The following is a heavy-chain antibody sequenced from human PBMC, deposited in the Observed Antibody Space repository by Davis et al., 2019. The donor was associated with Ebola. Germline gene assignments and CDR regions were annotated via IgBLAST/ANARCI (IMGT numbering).Heavy chain of an antibody. CDR1: GFTFSSYW. J-gene: IGHJ4*02. CDR3: AQQLGDYGGNALRY. CDR2: INSDGSRT. V-gene: IGHV3-74*01. D-gene: IGHD4-23*01. Sequence: GESLKISCAASGFTFSSYWMHWVRQAPGKGLVWVSRINSDGSRTTYADSVKGRFTISRDDAKKSLYLQMDSLRAEDTAVYYCAQQLGDYGGNALRYWGQGTLVTVSS.